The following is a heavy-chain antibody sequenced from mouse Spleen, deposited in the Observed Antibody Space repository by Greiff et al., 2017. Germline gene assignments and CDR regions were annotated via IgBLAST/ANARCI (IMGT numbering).Heavy chain of an antibody. V-gene: IGHV1-64*01. J-gene: IGHJ2*01. Sequence: QVQLQQPGAELVKPGASVKLSCKASGYTFTSYWMHWVKQRPGQGLEWIGMIHPNSGSTNYNEKFKSKATLTVDKSSSTAYMQLSSLTSEDSAVYYCARGGPYYGNYFDYWGQGTTLTVSS. D-gene: IGHD2-10*01. CDR1: GYTFTSYW. CDR3: ARGGPYYGNYFDY. CDR2: IHPNSGST.